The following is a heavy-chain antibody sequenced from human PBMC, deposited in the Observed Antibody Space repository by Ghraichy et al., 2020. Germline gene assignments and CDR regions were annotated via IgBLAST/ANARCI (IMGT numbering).Heavy chain of an antibody. CDR3: ARASMVVRFYYYYGMDV. V-gene: IGHV3-48*02. D-gene: IGHD2-15*01. CDR2: ITSRSSRI. Sequence: GGSLRLSCVGSGFTLSNYGMNWVRQSPGKGLEWVSYITSRSSRIFYADSVKGRFTVSRDSATNSLSLQMNSLRDEDTAVYYCARASMVVRFYYYYGMDVWGQGTTVTVSS. CDR1: GFTLSNYG. J-gene: IGHJ6*02.